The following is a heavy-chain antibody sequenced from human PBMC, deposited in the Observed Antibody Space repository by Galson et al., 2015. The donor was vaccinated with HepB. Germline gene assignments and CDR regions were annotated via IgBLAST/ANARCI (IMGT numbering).Heavy chain of an antibody. Sequence: LSLTCTVSGYSISSGYHWAWFRQPPGKGLDWIGSIDDSGTTFYNPSLTSRVTISVDTSKNHFSLKLTSVTAADTAVYYCARDEGDCSTSSCYTEGGADSWGQGILVTVSS. CDR1: GYSISSGYH. D-gene: IGHD2-2*02. CDR3: ARDEGDCSTSSCYTEGGADS. J-gene: IGHJ4*02. CDR2: IDDSGTT. V-gene: IGHV4-38-2*02.